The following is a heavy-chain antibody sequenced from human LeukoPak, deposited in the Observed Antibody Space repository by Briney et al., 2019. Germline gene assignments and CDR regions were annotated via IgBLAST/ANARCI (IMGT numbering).Heavy chain of an antibody. CDR2: INPNSGGT. D-gene: IGHD5-12*01. V-gene: IGHV1-2*02. Sequence: ASVKVSCKASGYSFTGYYMHWVRQAPGQGLEWMGCINPNSGGTDYAQKFQGRVTMTRDTSISTAYMEPSRLTSDDTAVYYCAGLSGYDPYYFDYWGQGTLVAVSS. CDR3: AGLSGYDPYYFDY. J-gene: IGHJ4*02. CDR1: GYSFTGYY.